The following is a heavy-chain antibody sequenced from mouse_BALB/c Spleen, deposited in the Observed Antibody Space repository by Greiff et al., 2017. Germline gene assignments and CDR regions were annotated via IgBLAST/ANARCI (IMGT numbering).Heavy chain of an antibody. J-gene: IGHJ2*01. Sequence: VKVVESGAELAKPGASVKMSCKASGYTFTSYWMHWVKLRPGQGLEWIGYINPSTGYTEYNQKFKDKATLTADKSSSTAYMQLSSLTSEDSAVYYCARWVTRGMILDYWGQGTTLTVSS. V-gene: IGHV1-7*01. CDR1: GYTFTSYW. CDR3: ARWVTRGMILDY. D-gene: IGHD2-13*01. CDR2: INPSTGYT.